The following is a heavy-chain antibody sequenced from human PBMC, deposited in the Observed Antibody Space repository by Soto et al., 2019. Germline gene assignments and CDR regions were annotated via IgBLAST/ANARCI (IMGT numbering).Heavy chain of an antibody. Sequence: GGSLRLSCSASGFAFSSYAMHWVRQTPGKGLEYVSAISPQGGSTYYADSVKGRFTISRDDSKNTVYLQMSSLRPDDTAVYYCVNMMIARGAFDFWGQGTLVTVSS. CDR1: GFAFSSYA. J-gene: IGHJ4*02. CDR3: VNMMIARGAFDF. D-gene: IGHD2-21*01. CDR2: ISPQGGST. V-gene: IGHV3-64D*06.